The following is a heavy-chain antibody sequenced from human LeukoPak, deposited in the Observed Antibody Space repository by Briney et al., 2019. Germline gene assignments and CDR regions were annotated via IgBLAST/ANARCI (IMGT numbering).Heavy chain of an antibody. D-gene: IGHD2/OR15-2a*01. V-gene: IGHV3-21*04. Sequence: GGSLRLSCAASGFTFSSYSMNWVRQAPGKGLEWVSSISSSSSYIYYADSVKGRFTISRDNARNSLYLQMNSLRAEDTAVYFCARGGLSIMGYWGQGTLVTVSS. CDR3: ARGGLSIMGY. J-gene: IGHJ4*02. CDR2: ISSSSSYI. CDR1: GFTFSSYS.